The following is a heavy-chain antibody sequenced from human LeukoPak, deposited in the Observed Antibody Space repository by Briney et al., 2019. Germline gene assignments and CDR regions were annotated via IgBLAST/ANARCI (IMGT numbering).Heavy chain of an antibody. Sequence: PGGSLRLSCAASGFTFSSYGMHWVRQAPGKGLEWVAFIRYDGSNKYYADSVKGRFTISRDNSKNTLYLQMNSLRAEDTAVYYCAKGERKYQLLWWFDPWGQGTLVTVSS. V-gene: IGHV3-30*02. CDR3: AKGERKYQLLWWFDP. CDR2: IRYDGSNK. CDR1: GFTFSSYG. D-gene: IGHD2-2*01. J-gene: IGHJ5*02.